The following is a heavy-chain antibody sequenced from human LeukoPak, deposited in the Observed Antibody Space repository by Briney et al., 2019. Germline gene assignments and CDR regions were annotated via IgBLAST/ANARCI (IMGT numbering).Heavy chain of an antibody. CDR2: IIPIFGTA. J-gene: IGHJ6*03. V-gene: IGHV1-69*05. Sequence: GASVKVSCKASGDTFSSYAISWVRQAPGQGLEWMGGIIPIFGTANYAQKFQGRVTITTDESTSTAYMELSSLRSEDTAVYYCARVVDDYYYYMDVWGKGTTVTVSS. D-gene: IGHD2-21*01. CDR3: ARVVDDYYYYMDV. CDR1: GDTFSSYA.